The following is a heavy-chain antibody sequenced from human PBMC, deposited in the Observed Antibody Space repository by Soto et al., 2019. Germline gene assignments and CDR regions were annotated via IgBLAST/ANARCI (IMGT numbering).Heavy chain of an antibody. V-gene: IGHV3-33*01. CDR2: IWYDGSNK. CDR3: AVSTGWVPAATYYYYYGMDV. J-gene: IGHJ6*02. CDR1: GFTFSSYG. D-gene: IGHD2-2*01. Sequence: GGSLRLSCAASGFTFSSYGMHWVRQAPGKGLEWVAVIWYDGSNKYYADSVKGRFTISRDNSKNTLYLQMNSLRAEDTAVCYWAVSTGWVPAATYYYYYGMDVWGQGTTVTVSS.